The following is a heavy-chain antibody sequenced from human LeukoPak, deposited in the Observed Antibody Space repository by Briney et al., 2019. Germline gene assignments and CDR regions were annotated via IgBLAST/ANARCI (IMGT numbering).Heavy chain of an antibody. CDR3: AKDAERGFDFSNSLQS. CDR2: IWNDGSDK. D-gene: IGHD4-11*01. CDR1: GFTVSTNY. Sequence: GGSLRLSCAASGFTVSTNYMNWVRQAPGKGLEWVAVIWNDGSDKYYGDSVKGRFTISRDNSKKTVYLQLSSLRVEDTAVYYCAKDAERGFDFSNSLQSWGQGTLVTVSS. V-gene: IGHV3-33*06. J-gene: IGHJ4*02.